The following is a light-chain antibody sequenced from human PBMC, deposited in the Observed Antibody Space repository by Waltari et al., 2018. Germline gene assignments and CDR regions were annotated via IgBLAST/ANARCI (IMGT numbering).Light chain of an antibody. V-gene: IGLV3-1*01. CDR3: QAWDGTTAYV. CDR2: QDN. Sequence: SYELTQPPSVSVSTGQTVTITCPGITLGNKYACWYQQNPGQSPVLVIYQDNKRPSGIPDRFTGSNSGNTATLTISGTQAMDEADYYCQAWDGTTAYVFGTGTKVTVL. CDR1: TLGNKY. J-gene: IGLJ1*01.